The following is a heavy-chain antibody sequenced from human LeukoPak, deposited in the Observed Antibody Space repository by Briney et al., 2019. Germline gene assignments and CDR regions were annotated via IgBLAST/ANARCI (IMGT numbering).Heavy chain of an antibody. J-gene: IGHJ4*02. D-gene: IGHD6-6*01. Sequence: GESLKISCKGAGYSFTTYWIGWVRQMPGKGLEWMGIIYPDDSDTRYSPSFQGQVTISADKSISTAYLQWSSLKASDTAMYYCARERSSQGYFDFWGQGTLVTVSS. CDR2: IYPDDSDT. CDR1: GYSFTTYW. CDR3: ARERSSQGYFDF. V-gene: IGHV5-51*01.